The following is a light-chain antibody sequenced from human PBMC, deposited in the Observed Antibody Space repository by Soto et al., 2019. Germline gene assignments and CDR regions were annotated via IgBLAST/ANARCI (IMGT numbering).Light chain of an antibody. V-gene: IGKV3-11*01. Sequence: EIVLTQSPATLSLSPGERATLSCRASQSVGSALAWYQQKPGQAPRLLIYDASNRDTGIPARFSGSGSGTIFTLTISSLEPEDFAIYYCQQRSNWPRTFGKGTKVDIK. CDR2: DAS. J-gene: IGKJ1*01. CDR3: QQRSNWPRT. CDR1: QSVGSA.